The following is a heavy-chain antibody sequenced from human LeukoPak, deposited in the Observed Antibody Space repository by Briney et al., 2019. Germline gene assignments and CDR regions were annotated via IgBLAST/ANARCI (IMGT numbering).Heavy chain of an antibody. CDR1: GGSFSGYY. V-gene: IGHV4-34*01. J-gene: IGHJ5*02. D-gene: IGHD3-10*01. CDR3: ARGRNYYGSGSYQNWFDP. Sequence: SETLSLTCAVYGGSFSGYYWSWIRQPPGKGLEWIGEINHSGSTNYNPSLTSRVTISVDTSKNQFSLKLSSVTAADTAVYYCARGRNYYGSGSYQNWFDPWGQGTLVTVSS. CDR2: INHSGST.